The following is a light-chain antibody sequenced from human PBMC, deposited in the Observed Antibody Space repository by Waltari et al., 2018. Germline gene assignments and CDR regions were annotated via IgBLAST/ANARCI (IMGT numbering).Light chain of an antibody. CDR1: SSNIGNNY. Sequence: QSVLTQPPSVSAAPGQKVTISCSGSSSNIGNNYVSWYQQLPGTAPKLLIDENIQRLSGIPDRFSGSRSGTSATLGITGLQTGDEADYYCGTWDSSLSAWVFGGGTKLTVL. CDR3: GTWDSSLSAWV. J-gene: IGLJ3*02. CDR2: ENI. V-gene: IGLV1-51*02.